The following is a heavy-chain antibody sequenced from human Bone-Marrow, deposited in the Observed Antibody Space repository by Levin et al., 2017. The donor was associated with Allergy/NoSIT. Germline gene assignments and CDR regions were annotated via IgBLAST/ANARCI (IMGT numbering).Heavy chain of an antibody. Sequence: GGSLRLSCAASGFTFSSYGMHWVRQAPGKGLEWVAVISYDGSNKYYADSVKGRFTISRDNSKNTLYLQMNSLRAEDTAVYYCAKVGGYCSSTSCFHSYYYYYYMDVWGKGTTVTVSS. J-gene: IGHJ6*03. CDR2: ISYDGSNK. D-gene: IGHD2-2*01. CDR3: AKVGGYCSSTSCFHSYYYYYYMDV. CDR1: GFTFSSYG. V-gene: IGHV3-30*18.